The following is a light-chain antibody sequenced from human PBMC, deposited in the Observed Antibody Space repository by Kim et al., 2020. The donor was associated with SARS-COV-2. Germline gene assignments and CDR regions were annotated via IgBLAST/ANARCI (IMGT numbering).Light chain of an antibody. V-gene: IGLV2-14*01. CDR3: SSYTSSSTYV. J-gene: IGLJ1*01. Sequence: QSALTQPASVSGSSGQSITISCTGTSSDVGGYNYVSWYQQHPGKAPKVMIYDVSKRPSGVSNRFSGPKSGNMASLTISGLQAEDEADYYCSSYTSSSTYVFGTGTKVTVL. CDR1: SSDVGGYNY. CDR2: DVS.